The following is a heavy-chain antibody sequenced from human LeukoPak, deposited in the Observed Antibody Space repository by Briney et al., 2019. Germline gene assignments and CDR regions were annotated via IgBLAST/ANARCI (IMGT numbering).Heavy chain of an antibody. CDR2: ISGSGGST. J-gene: IGHJ4*02. D-gene: IGHD5-12*01. Sequence: GGSLTLSCAASGFTFSSYAMSWVRQAPGKGLEWVSAISGSGGSTYYADSVKGRFTISRDNSKNTLYLQMNSLRAEDTAVYYCAKGVSGYDGKTDYWGQGTLVTVSS. CDR1: GFTFSSYA. CDR3: AKGVSGYDGKTDY. V-gene: IGHV3-23*01.